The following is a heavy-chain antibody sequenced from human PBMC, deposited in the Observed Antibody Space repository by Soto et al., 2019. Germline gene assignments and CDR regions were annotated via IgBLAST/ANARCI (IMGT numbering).Heavy chain of an antibody. CDR3: ARGRGFYYGSGSSNFFDY. CDR2: INHSGST. J-gene: IGHJ4*02. CDR1: GWSFSGYY. Sequence: XETRSLICAVYGWSFSGYYWSWIRQPPGKGLEWIGEINHSGSTNYNPSLKSRVTISVDTSKNQFSLKLSSVTAADTAVYYCARGRGFYYGSGSSNFFDYWGQGTLVTVSS. V-gene: IGHV4-34*01. D-gene: IGHD3-10*01.